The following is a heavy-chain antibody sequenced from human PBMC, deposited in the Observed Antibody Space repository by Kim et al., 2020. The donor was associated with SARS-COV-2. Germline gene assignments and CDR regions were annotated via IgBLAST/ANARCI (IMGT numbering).Heavy chain of an antibody. D-gene: IGHD3-10*01. V-gene: IGHV7-4-1*02. Sequence: ASVKVSCKASGYTFTSYAMNWVRQAPGQGLEWMGWINTNTGNPTYAQGFTGRFVFSLDTSVSTAYLQISSLKAEDTAVYYCARSTWGGSGSYYSPGTIGGDPYDHYGMDVWGQGTTVTVSS. J-gene: IGHJ6*02. CDR3: ARSTWGGSGSYYSPGTIGGDPYDHYGMDV. CDR2: INTNTGNP. CDR1: GYTFTSYA.